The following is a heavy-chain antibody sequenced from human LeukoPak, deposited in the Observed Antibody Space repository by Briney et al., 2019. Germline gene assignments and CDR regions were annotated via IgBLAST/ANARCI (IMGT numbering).Heavy chain of an antibody. CDR2: IYYSGST. V-gene: IGHV4-39*07. Sequence: SETLSLTCTVSGGSISSSGLHWGWIRQPPGKGLEWIGSIYYSGSTYYNPSLNSRVTISVDTSKNQFSLKLSSVTAADTAVYYCASYSSGWSVVDYWGQGTLVTVSS. CDR3: ASYSSGWSVVDY. J-gene: IGHJ4*02. CDR1: GGSISSSGLH. D-gene: IGHD6-19*01.